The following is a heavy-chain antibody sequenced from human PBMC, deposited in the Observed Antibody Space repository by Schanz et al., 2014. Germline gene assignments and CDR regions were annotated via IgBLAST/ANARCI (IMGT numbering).Heavy chain of an antibody. J-gene: IGHJ5*02. Sequence: EVQLVESGGGLIQPGGSLRLSCAVSGFSVSTNYMSWVRQAPGKGLEWVSSIYINSGSTNYADSVKGRFIISRDSSKNTLFLQMNSLRAEDTAVYYCARVKGGCSTTSCVFDPWGQGTLVTVSS. CDR3: ARVKGGCSTTSCVFDP. D-gene: IGHD2-2*01. CDR1: GFSVSTNY. V-gene: IGHV3-53*01. CDR2: IYINSGST.